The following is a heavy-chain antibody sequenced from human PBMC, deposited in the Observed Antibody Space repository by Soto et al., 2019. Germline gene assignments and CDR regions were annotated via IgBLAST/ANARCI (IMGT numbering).Heavy chain of an antibody. Sequence: GGSLRLSCTASGFTFSIYAMHWVRQAPGKGLEWVAVISYDGSNKYYAGSVKGRFTISRDNSKNTLYLQMNSLRTEDTAVYYCGRRISGSASDAKDYWGQGTMVTVSS. CDR3: GRRISGSASDAKDY. D-gene: IGHD2-15*01. V-gene: IGHV3-30-3*01. CDR2: ISYDGSNK. J-gene: IGHJ4*02. CDR1: GFTFSIYA.